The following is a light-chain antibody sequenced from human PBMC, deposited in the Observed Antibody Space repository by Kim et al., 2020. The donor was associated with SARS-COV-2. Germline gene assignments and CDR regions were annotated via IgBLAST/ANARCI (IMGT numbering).Light chain of an antibody. CDR3: QQYGSSPWT. CDR2: GAS. CDR1: QSVSSNY. V-gene: IGKV3-20*01. Sequence: SPGERATLSCKASQSVSSNYLGWYQKKPGQAPRLLIFGASGRATDIPDRFSGSGSGTDFTLTISRLEPEDFPVYYCQQYGSSPWTFGQGTKVDIK. J-gene: IGKJ1*01.